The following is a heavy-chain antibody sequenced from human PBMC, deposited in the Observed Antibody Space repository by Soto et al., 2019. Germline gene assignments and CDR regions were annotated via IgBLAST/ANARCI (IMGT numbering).Heavy chain of an antibody. CDR2: IYYSGST. CDR3: ARSKYGDYVLNY. CDR1: GGSISTYY. V-gene: IGHV4-59*01. Sequence: SETLSLTCTVSGGSISTYYWNWIRQPPGKGLEWIGYIYYSGSTNYNPSLESRVTISVDTSKNQFSLKLSSVTAADTAVYYCARSKYGDYVLNYWGQGTLVTVSS. D-gene: IGHD4-17*01. J-gene: IGHJ4*02.